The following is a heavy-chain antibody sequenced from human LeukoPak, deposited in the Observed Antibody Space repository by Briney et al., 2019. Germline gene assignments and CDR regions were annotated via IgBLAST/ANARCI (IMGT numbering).Heavy chain of an antibody. V-gene: IGHV3-30*04. J-gene: IGHJ6*02. CDR3: ARPMTRVPYYYYGMDV. CDR1: GFTFSSYA. CDR2: ISYDGSNK. Sequence: GRSLRLSCAASGFTFSSYAMHWVRQAPGKGLEWVAVISYDGSNKYYADSVKGRFTISRDNAKNSLYLQMNSLRAEDTAVYYCARPMTRVPYYYYGMDVWGQGTTVTVSS.